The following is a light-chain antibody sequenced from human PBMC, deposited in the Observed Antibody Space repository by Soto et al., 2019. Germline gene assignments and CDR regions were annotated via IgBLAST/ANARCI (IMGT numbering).Light chain of an antibody. CDR2: GAS. CDR3: QQYSSSPPEFT. Sequence: EIVLTQSPGTLSLSPGERATLSCRASQSISSNYLAWYQQRPGQAPRLLIFGASYRDTGIPDRFSGSGSGTDFTLTISRLEPEDFAVYYCQQYSSSPPEFTFGPGTRVDSK. CDR1: QSISSNY. V-gene: IGKV3-20*01. J-gene: IGKJ3*01.